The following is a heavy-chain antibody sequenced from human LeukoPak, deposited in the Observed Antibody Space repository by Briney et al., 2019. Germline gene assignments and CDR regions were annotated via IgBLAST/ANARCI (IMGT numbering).Heavy chain of an antibody. CDR3: ARRRVATIFSWRGSSYFDY. Sequence: PETLSLTCTGSGYSISSGYYWGWIRQPPGKGLEWIGSIYHSGSTYYNPSLKSRVTISVDTSKNQFSLKLSSVTAADTAVYYCARRRVATIFSWRGSSYFDYWGQGTLVTVSS. V-gene: IGHV4-38-2*02. CDR2: IYHSGST. J-gene: IGHJ4*02. CDR1: GYSISSGYY. D-gene: IGHD3-9*01.